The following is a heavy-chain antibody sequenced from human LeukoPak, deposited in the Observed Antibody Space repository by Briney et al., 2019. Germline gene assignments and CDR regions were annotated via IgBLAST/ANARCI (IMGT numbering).Heavy chain of an antibody. J-gene: IGHJ1*01. D-gene: IGHD2-2*01. CDR3: ARGPYAVEYFQH. Sequence: SETLSLTCAVYGGSFSGYYWSWIRQPPGKGLEWIGEINHSGSTNYNPSLKSRVTISGDTSKNQFSLKLSSVTAADTAVYYCARGPYAVEYFQHWGQGTLVTVSS. V-gene: IGHV4-34*01. CDR1: GGSFSGYY. CDR2: INHSGST.